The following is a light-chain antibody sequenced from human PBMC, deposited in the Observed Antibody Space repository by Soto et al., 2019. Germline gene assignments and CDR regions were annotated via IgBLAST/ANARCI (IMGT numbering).Light chain of an antibody. V-gene: IGLV2-14*01. CDR3: CSYTSRTTWV. Sequence: QSALTQPASVSGSPGQSITLSCSGTSSDVGGYNYVSWYQQHPGKAPKLMIYEVSNRPSGVSLRFSGSKSGNTASLSTSGLQAEDEADYFCCSYTSRTTWVFGGGTKLTVL. CDR2: EVS. CDR1: SSDVGGYNY. J-gene: IGLJ3*02.